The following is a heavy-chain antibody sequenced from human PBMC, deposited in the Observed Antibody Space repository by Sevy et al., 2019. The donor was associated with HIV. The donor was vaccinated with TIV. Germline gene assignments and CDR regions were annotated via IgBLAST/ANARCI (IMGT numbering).Heavy chain of an antibody. CDR1: GFTFSDHY. CDR2: TRNKADGYTT. Sequence: LRLSCVASGFTFSDHYMEWVRQAPGKGLEWVGRTRNKADGYTTEYAASVKGRFTISRDDSKNSLYVQMNSLKTEDTAVYYCSTHAGIAAAGRVFDYWGQGTLVTVSS. CDR3: STHAGIAAAGRVFDY. V-gene: IGHV3-72*01. D-gene: IGHD6-25*01. J-gene: IGHJ4*02.